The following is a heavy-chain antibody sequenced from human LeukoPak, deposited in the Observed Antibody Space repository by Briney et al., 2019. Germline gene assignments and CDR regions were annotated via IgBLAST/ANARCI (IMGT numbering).Heavy chain of an antibody. CDR3: TTDQSPYYDILTGA. Sequence: GGSLRLSCAASGFTFSNAWMSWVRQAPGKGLEWVGRIKSKTDGGTTDYAAPVKGRFTISRDDSKNTLYLQMNSQKTEDTAVYYCTTDQSPYYDILTGAWGQGTLVTVSS. D-gene: IGHD3-9*01. CDR1: GFTFSNAW. CDR2: IKSKTDGGTT. V-gene: IGHV3-15*01. J-gene: IGHJ5*02.